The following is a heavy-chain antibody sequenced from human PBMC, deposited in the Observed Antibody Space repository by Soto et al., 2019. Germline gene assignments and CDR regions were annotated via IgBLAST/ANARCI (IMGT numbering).Heavy chain of an antibody. Sequence: PSETLSLTCTVSGGSISSSSYYWGWIRQPPGKGLEWIGSIYYSGSTYYNPSLKSRVTISVDTSKNQFSLKLSSVTAADTAVYYCARLASPYYYDCWGQGTLVTVSS. D-gene: IGHD1-26*01. J-gene: IGHJ4*02. V-gene: IGHV4-39*01. CDR1: GGSISSSSYY. CDR3: ARLASPYYYDC. CDR2: IYYSGST.